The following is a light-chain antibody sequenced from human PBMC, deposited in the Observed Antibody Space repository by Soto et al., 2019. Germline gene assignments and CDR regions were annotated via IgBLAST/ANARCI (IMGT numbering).Light chain of an antibody. CDR3: QQFGTSPPST. V-gene: IGKV3-20*01. CDR1: QSVSSIY. J-gene: IGKJ5*01. CDR2: GAS. Sequence: EIVLTHSPGTLSLSPGERATLSCRASQSVSSIYLAWYQQKPGQAPRLLIYGASSRATGIPDRFSGSGSGTDFTLTISRLEPEDFAVNYCQQFGTSPPSTFGQGTRLEIK.